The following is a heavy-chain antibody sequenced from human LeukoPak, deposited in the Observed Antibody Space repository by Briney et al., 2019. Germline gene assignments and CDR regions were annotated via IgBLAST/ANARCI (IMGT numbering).Heavy chain of an antibody. CDR2: IIPIFGTA. D-gene: IGHD1-1*01. V-gene: IGHV1-69*13. CDR3: ARVGSRYDRFPFQH. CDR1: GGTFSSYA. Sequence: SVTVSCKASGGTFSSYAISWVRQAPGQGLEWMGGIIPIFGTANYAQKFQGRVTITADESTSTAYMELSSLRSEDTAVYHCARVGSRYDRFPFQHWGQGTLVTVSS. J-gene: IGHJ1*01.